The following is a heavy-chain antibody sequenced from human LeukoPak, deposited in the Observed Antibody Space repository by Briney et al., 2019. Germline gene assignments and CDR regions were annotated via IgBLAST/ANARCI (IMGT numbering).Heavy chain of an antibody. CDR3: ARQYYYNRAIYSKLDY. D-gene: IGHD3-22*01. Sequence: SETLSLTCTVSAGSVTNSYYWAWIRQPPGKGLEWIGSMYYSGSTYYNPSLKSRVTISVDTSKNQFSLKLSSVTAADTAVYYCARQYYYNRAIYSKLDYWGQGTLVTVSS. V-gene: IGHV4-39*01. CDR1: AGSVTNSYY. J-gene: IGHJ4*02. CDR2: MYYSGST.